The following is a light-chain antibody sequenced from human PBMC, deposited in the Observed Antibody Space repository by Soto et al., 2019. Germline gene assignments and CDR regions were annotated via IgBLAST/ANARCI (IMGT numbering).Light chain of an antibody. CDR3: KQDYNYPWT. CDR2: TAY. Sequence: AIQLTQSPSSLSASVGDRVTITCRASQGISSYLAWYQQKPGKAPKLLIYTAYSLQSGVQSRFSGSGSGTDFTLTIRSLQPEDFATYYCKQDYNYPWTFGQGTKVDIK. CDR1: QGISSY. J-gene: IGKJ1*01. V-gene: IGKV1-6*01.